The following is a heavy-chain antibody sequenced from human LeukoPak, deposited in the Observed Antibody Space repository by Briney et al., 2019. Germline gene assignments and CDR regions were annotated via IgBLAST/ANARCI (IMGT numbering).Heavy chain of an antibody. D-gene: IGHD3-10*01. V-gene: IGHV3-7*01. Sequence: GGSLRLSCAASGFTFSSYWMSWVRQAPGKGLEWVANIRQDGSEKYYVDSVKGRFTISRDNAKNSLYLQMNSLRAEDTAVYYCAREDSYYYGSGSYPFDYWGQGTLVTVSS. CDR3: AREDSYYYGSGSYPFDY. J-gene: IGHJ4*02. CDR2: IRQDGSEK. CDR1: GFTFSSYW.